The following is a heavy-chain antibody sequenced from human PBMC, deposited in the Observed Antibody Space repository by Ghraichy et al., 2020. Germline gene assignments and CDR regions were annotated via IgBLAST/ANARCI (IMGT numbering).Heavy chain of an antibody. CDR1: EGTFSSYA. CDR3: ARDEAAGSFYGMDV. V-gene: IGHV1-69*13. D-gene: IGHD6-13*01. J-gene: IGHJ6*02. CDR2: IIPILDTA. Sequence: VKVSCKESEGTFSSYAISWVRQAPGQGLEWMGGIIPILDTANYAQKFHGRVTITADKSTGTVYMELNSLRSEDTAVYYCARDEAAGSFYGMDVWGQGTTVIVSS.